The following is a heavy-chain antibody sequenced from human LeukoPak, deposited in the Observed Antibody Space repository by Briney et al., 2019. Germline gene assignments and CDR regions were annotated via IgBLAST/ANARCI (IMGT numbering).Heavy chain of an antibody. CDR1: GFNFDDYG. D-gene: IGHD1-26*01. CDR2: INWNGYST. CDR3: ARAPNIGSYWPLDY. V-gene: IGHV3-20*04. Sequence: GGSLRFSCAASGFNFDDYGFSWVRQAPGKGLQWVSGINWNGYSTGYADSVKGRFSISRDNAKNSLYLQMNSLRAEDTALYYCARAPNIGSYWPLDYWGQGTLVTVSS. J-gene: IGHJ4*02.